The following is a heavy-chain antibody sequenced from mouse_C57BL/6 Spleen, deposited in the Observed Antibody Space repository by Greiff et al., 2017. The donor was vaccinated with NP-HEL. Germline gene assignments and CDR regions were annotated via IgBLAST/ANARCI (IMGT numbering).Heavy chain of an antibody. D-gene: IGHD3-3*01. CDR2: IDPSDSYT. V-gene: IGHV1-59*01. J-gene: IGHJ3*01. Sequence: QVQLKQPGAELVRPGTSVKLSCKASGYTFTSYWMHWVKQRPGQGLEWIGVIDPSDSYTNYNQKFKGKATLTVDTSSSTAYMQLSSLTSEDSAVYYCARDQGSYAEAWFAYWGQGTLVTVSA. CDR3: ARDQGSYAEAWFAY. CDR1: GYTFTSYW.